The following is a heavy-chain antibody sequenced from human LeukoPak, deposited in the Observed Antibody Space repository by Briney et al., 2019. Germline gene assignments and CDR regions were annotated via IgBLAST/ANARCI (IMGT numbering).Heavy chain of an antibody. D-gene: IGHD3-9*01. V-gene: IGHV4-34*01. J-gene: IGHJ5*02. CDR2: INHSGST. CDR3: ARRVLTRKWFDP. CDR1: GGSFSGYY. Sequence: SETLSLTCAAYGGSFSGYYWSWIRQPPGKGLXXIGEINHSGSTNYNPSLKSRVTISVDTSKNQFSLKLSSVTAADTAVYYCARRVLTRKWFDPWGQGTLVTVSS.